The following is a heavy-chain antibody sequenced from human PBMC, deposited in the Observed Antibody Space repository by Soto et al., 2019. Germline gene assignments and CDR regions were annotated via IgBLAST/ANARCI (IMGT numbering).Heavy chain of an antibody. V-gene: IGHV1-69*13. Sequence: ASVKVSCKASGGTFSSYAISWVRQAPGQGLEWMGGIIPIFGTANYAQKFQGRVTITADESTSTAYMELSSLRSEDTAVYYCARVAHRGFYYYGMDVWGQGTTVTVSS. CDR1: GGTFSSYA. D-gene: IGHD5-12*01. J-gene: IGHJ6*02. CDR2: IIPIFGTA. CDR3: ARVAHRGFYYYGMDV.